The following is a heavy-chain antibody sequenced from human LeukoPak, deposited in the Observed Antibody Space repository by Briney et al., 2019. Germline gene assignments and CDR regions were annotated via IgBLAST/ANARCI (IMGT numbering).Heavy chain of an antibody. CDR2: ISVYNGNT. CDR3: AREYSKAVPAAIDY. J-gene: IGHJ4*02. D-gene: IGHD2-2*01. V-gene: IGHV1-18*01. CDR1: GYTFTNYG. Sequence: GASVKVSCKASGYTFTNYGISWVRQAPGQGLEWMGWISVYNGNTNYALKLQGRVTMTTDTSTSTAYMELRSLRSDDTAVYYCAREYSKAVPAAIDYWGQGTLVTVSS.